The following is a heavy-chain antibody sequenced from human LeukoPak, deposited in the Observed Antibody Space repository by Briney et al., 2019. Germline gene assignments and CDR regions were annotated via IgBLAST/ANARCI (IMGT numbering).Heavy chain of an antibody. CDR1: GYTFTSYD. V-gene: IGHV1-8*01. J-gene: IGHJ4*02. CDR3: ARGYWYSSSWYYFDY. Sequence: GASVKVSCKASGYTFTSYDINWVRQATGHGLEWMGWMNPNSGNTGYAQKFQGRVTMTRNTSISTAYIELSSLRSEDTAVYYCARGYWYSSSWYYFDYWGQGTLVTVSS. D-gene: IGHD6-13*01. CDR2: MNPNSGNT.